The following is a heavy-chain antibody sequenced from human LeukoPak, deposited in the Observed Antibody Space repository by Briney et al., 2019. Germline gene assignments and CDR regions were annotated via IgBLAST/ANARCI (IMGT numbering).Heavy chain of an antibody. J-gene: IGHJ4*02. CDR3: ASSRSGWLQYNY. CDR2: IYSGGST. Sequence: GGSLRLSCAASGFTVSSNYMSWVRQAPGKGLEWVSVIYSGGSTCYADSVKGRFTISRDNSKNTMYLQMNNLRAEDTAVYYCASSRSGWLQYNYWGQGTLVTVSS. D-gene: IGHD5-24*01. V-gene: IGHV3-66*01. CDR1: GFTVSSNY.